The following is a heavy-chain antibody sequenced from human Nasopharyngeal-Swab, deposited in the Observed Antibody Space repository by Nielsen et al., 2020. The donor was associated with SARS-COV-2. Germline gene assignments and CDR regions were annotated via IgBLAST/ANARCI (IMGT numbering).Heavy chain of an antibody. CDR1: GYTFTSYA. V-gene: IGHV1-3*01. J-gene: IGHJ6*03. D-gene: IGHD5-18*01. CDR3: ARDVSTIQLWPRIDDYYYYMDV. Sequence: ASVKVSCKASGYTFTSYAMHWVRQAPAQRLEWMGWINAGNGNTKYSQKFQGRVTITRDTSASTAYMELSSLRSEDTAVYYCARDVSTIQLWPRIDDYYYYMDVWGKGTTVTVSS. CDR2: INAGNGNT.